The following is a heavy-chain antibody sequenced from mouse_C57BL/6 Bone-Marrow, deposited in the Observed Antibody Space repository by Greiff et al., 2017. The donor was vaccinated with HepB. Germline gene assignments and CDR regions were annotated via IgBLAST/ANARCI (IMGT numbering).Heavy chain of an antibody. CDR1: GFTFSSYA. J-gene: IGHJ2*01. D-gene: IGHD2-4*01. Sequence: EVMLVESGGGLVKPGGSLKLSCAASGFTFSSYAMSWVRQTPEKRLEWVATISDGGSYTYYPDNVKGRFTISRDNAKNNLYLQMSHLKSEDTAMYYCARKNYDNASYYFDYWGQGTTLTVSS. CDR3: ARKNYDNASYYFDY. CDR2: ISDGGSYT. V-gene: IGHV5-4*03.